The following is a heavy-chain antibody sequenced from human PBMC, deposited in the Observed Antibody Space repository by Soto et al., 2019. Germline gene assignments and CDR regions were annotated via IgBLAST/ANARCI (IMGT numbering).Heavy chain of an antibody. CDR2: FYYPATT. J-gene: IGHJ4*02. CDR1: SSSLSGGSYY. CDR3: ARISYWVKDY. V-gene: IGHV4-61*01. Sequence: SETRSLTCSLSSSSLSGGSYYWSWMRQPRGKGXEWLGYFYYPATTKYNPSLESRVTMSADTSKNQFSLNLTSVNTTDTAVYNCARISYWVKDYWGEGRLVTVSS. D-gene: IGHD2-8*02.